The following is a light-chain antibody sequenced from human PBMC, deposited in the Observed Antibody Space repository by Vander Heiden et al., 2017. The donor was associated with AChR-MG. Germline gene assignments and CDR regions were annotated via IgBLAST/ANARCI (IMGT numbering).Light chain of an antibody. CDR2: WAS. J-gene: IGKJ4*01. V-gene: IGKV4-1*01. Sequence: DIVMTQSPYSLAVSLGERATINCKSSQTVLYSSNNKNYLAWYQQKPGQPPKLLIYWASTRESGVPDRFSGSGSGTDFTLTTSSLQAEDVAVYYCQQYFGTPLTFGGGTKVEIK. CDR1: QTVLYSSNNKNY. CDR3: QQYFGTPLT.